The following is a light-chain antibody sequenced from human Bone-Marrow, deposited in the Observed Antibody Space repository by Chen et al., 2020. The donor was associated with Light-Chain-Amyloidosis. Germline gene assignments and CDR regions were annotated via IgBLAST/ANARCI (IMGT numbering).Light chain of an antibody. CDR1: SLRNFY. V-gene: IGLV3-19*01. CDR2: GKN. CDR3: NSRDSSGNHVL. Sequence: SSDLTHDPAVSVALGQPVRFSCQGYSLRNFYASLYQQKPRQAPVLVLYGKNNRPSGLPDRFSGSSSGTTASLTITGAQAEDEADYYCNSRDSSGNHVLFGGGTKLTVL. J-gene: IGLJ2*01.